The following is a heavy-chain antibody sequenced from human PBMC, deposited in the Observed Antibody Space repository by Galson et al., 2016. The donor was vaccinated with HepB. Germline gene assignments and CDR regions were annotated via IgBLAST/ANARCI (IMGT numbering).Heavy chain of an antibody. D-gene: IGHD6-13*01. Sequence: SLRLSCAASGFTFDDYTMHWVRQAPGKGLEWVSLISWDGGRTYYADSVKGRFTISKDNSKNSLYLQMNSLRTEDTALYYCAKGSWIASSGTYFQHWGQGTLVTVSS. J-gene: IGHJ1*01. CDR2: ISWDGGRT. V-gene: IGHV3-43*01. CDR3: AKGSWIASSGTYFQH. CDR1: GFTFDDYT.